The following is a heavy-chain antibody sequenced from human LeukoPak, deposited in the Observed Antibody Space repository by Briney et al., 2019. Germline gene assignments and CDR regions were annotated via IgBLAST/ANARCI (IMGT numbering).Heavy chain of an antibody. CDR3: AIFNRERKHYYYYYMDV. J-gene: IGHJ6*03. Sequence: ASVKVSCKASGYSFTNYVINWVRQATGQGVEGMGWMNHKSGDKGYSQKFQGRVFITKDTSINTAYMELSSLGSDDTAVYYCAIFNRERKHYYYYYMDVWGKGTTVTVSS. CDR2: MNHKSGDK. D-gene: IGHD1-1*01. CDR1: GYSFTNYV. V-gene: IGHV1-8*03.